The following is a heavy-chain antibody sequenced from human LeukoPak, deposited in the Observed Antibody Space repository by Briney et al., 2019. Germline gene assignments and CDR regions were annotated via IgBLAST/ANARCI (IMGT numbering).Heavy chain of an antibody. CDR3: ATTTYYYGSGSYPNWFDP. CDR1: GGSISSYY. Sequence: SETLSLTCTVSGGSISSYYWSWIRQPPRKGLEWIGYIHYSGSTNSNPSLKSRVTMSVDTSKNQFSLKLSSVTAADTAVYYCATTTYYYGSGSYPNWFDPWGQGTLVTVSS. J-gene: IGHJ5*02. D-gene: IGHD3-10*01. V-gene: IGHV4-59*01. CDR2: IHYSGST.